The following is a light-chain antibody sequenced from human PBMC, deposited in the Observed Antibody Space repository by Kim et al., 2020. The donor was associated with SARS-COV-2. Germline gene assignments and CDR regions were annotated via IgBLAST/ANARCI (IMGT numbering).Light chain of an antibody. CDR2: QDS. V-gene: IGLV3-1*01. CDR1: KLGDKY. CDR3: QAWDSSTAV. J-gene: IGLJ2*01. Sequence: SYELTQPPSVSVSPGQTASITCSGDKLGDKYACWYQQKAGQSPVLLIYQDSKRPSGIPERFSGSNSGNTATLTISGTQAMDEADYYCQAWDSSTAVFGGGTQLTVL.